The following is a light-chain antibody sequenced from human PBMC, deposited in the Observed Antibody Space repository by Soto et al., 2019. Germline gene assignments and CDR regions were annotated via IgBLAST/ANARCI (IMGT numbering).Light chain of an antibody. J-gene: IGKJ5*01. CDR1: QSVSSY. CDR3: QQRSNWPPIP. V-gene: IGKV3-11*01. Sequence: EIVLTQSPATLSLSPGERAPLSCRASQSVSSYLAWYQQKPGQAPRLLIYDASNRATGIPARFSGSGSGTDFTLTISSLEPEDFAVYYCQQRSNWPPIPFGQGTRLENK. CDR2: DAS.